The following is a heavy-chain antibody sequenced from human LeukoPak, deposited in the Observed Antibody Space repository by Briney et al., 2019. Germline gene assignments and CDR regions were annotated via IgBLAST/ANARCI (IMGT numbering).Heavy chain of an antibody. D-gene: IGHD5-18*01. CDR3: AKGNGYSYGRYYFDY. V-gene: IGHV3-23*01. CDR1: GFTFSKYA. J-gene: IGHJ4*02. Sequence: GGSLRLSCAASGFTFSKYAMGWVRQAPGEGLEWVSAISGSGGSTYYADSVKGRFTISRDNSKNTLYLQMRSLRAEDTAVYYCAKGNGYSYGRYYFDYWGQGTLVTVSS. CDR2: ISGSGGST.